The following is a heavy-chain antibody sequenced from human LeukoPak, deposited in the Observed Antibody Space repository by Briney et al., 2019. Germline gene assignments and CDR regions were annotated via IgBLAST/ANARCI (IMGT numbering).Heavy chain of an antibody. CDR1: GGSFSGYY. CDR2: INHSGST. J-gene: IGHJ6*02. CDR3: ARGRYSSSPIYYYYYGMDV. V-gene: IGHV4-34*01. Sequence: SETLSLTCAVYGGSFSGYYWGWIRQPPGKGLEWIGEINHSGSTNYNPSLKSRVTISVDTSKNQFSLKLSSVTAADTAVYYCARGRYSSSPIYYYYYGMDVWGQGTTVTVSS. D-gene: IGHD6-6*01.